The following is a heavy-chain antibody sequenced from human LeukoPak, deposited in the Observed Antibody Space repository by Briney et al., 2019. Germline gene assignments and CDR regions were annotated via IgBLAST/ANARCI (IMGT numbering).Heavy chain of an antibody. D-gene: IGHD1-14*01. CDR2: IYYGGIT. J-gene: IGHJ6*02. Sequence: SETLSLTCTVSGDSLGSNYWSWIRQPPGKGLEWIGYIYYGGITNYNPSLKSRVPISLDTSKNQFSLRLTSVTAADTAIYYCARPSPEYYYGMDVWGQGTTVTVSS. CDR1: GDSLGSNY. V-gene: IGHV4-59*01. CDR3: ARPSPEYYYGMDV.